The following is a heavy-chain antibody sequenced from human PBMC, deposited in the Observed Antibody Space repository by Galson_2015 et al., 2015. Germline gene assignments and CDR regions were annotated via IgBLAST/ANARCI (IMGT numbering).Heavy chain of an antibody. Sequence: SVKVSCKASGGTFSSYAISWGRQAPGQGLEWMGGIIPIFGTANYAQKFQGRVTITADESTSTVYMELSSLRSEDTAVYYCASPDPYSSTPTKQEYYYYGMDVWGQGTTVTVSS. D-gene: IGHD2-15*01. J-gene: IGHJ6*02. CDR2: IIPIFGTA. CDR3: ASPDPYSSTPTKQEYYYYGMDV. CDR1: GGTFSSYA. V-gene: IGHV1-69*13.